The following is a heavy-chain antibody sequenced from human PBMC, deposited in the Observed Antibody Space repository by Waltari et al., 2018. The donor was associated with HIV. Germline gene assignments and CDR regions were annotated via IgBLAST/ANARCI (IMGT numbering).Heavy chain of an antibody. CDR3: ARGIGSTSCYYDY. D-gene: IGHD2-2*01. J-gene: IGHJ4*02. Sequence: EVQLVESGGGLVKPGGSLSLSCAASEFTFSSYNMTWVRQAPGKGLEWVSSISSTSSYIYYADSVKGRFTISRDNAKNSLYLQMNSLRAEDTAVYYCARGIGSTSCYYDYWGQGTLVTVSS. CDR2: ISSTSSYI. CDR1: EFTFSSYN. V-gene: IGHV3-21*01.